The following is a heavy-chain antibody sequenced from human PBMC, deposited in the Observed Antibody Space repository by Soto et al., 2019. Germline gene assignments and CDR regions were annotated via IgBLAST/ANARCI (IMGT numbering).Heavy chain of an antibody. CDR1: GFTFSSYW. J-gene: IGHJ4*02. Sequence: GGSLRLSCAASGFTFSSYWMSWVRQAPGKGLEWVANIKQDGSEKYYVDSVKGRFTISRDNAKNSLYLQMSSLRAEDTAVYYCARDYDFWSGYYFDYWGQGTLVTVSS. CDR2: IKQDGSEK. CDR3: ARDYDFWSGYYFDY. V-gene: IGHV3-7*03. D-gene: IGHD3-3*01.